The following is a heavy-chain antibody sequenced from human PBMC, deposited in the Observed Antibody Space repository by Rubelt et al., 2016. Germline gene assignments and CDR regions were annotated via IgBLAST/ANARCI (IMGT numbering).Heavy chain of an antibody. Sequence: KPGGSLRLSCVASGFTFTTSGMTWIRQAPGKGLEWVSTIVYSGDYQYYADSVKGRFTVSRDNAMNSLYLQMNSLRVDDTAMYYCAIYEYFDYWGQGTLVTVSS. CDR3: AIYEYFDY. V-gene: IGHV3-21*01. CDR1: GFTFTTSG. D-gene: IGHD2-2*02. CDR2: IVYSGDYQ. J-gene: IGHJ4*02.